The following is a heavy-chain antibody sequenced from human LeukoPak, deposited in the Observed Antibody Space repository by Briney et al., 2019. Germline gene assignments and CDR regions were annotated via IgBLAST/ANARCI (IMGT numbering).Heavy chain of an antibody. CDR2: INHSGST. Sequence: PSETLSLTCAVYGGSFSGYYWSWIRQPPGKGLEWIGEINHSGSTNYNPSLKSRVTISVDTSKNQFSLKLSSVTAADTAVYYCASGGYDFWSGYYTDYWGQGTLVTVSS. J-gene: IGHJ4*02. V-gene: IGHV4-34*01. D-gene: IGHD3-3*01. CDR1: GGSFSGYY. CDR3: ASGGYDFWSGYYTDY.